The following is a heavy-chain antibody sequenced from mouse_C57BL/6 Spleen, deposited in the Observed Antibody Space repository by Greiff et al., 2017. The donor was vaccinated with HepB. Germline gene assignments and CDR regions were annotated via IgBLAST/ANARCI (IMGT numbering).Heavy chain of an antibody. CDR2: ISSGGDYI. CDR3: TRDLGASNLFAY. D-gene: IGHD2-5*01. Sequence: EVMLVESGEGLVKPGGSLKLSCAASGFTFSSYAMSWVRQTPEKRLEWVAYISSGGDYIYYADTVKGRFTISRDNARNTLYLQMSSLKSEDTAMYYCTRDLGASNLFAYWGQGTLVTVSA. V-gene: IGHV5-9-1*02. CDR1: GFTFSSYA. J-gene: IGHJ3*01.